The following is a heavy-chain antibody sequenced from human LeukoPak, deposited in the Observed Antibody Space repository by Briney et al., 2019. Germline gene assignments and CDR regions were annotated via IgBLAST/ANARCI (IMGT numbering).Heavy chain of an antibody. Sequence: GGSLRLSCATSGFSFYNLAFHWVRQAPGKGLEWVSLISHDESTKRYADSVKARFIISRDNSKNTLYLQMNSLRAEDTAVYYCARGRRDYGDYVGQEGYYMDVWGKGTTVTVSS. CDR2: ISHDESTK. CDR1: GFSFYNLA. D-gene: IGHD4-17*01. CDR3: ARGRRDYGDYVGQEGYYMDV. J-gene: IGHJ6*03. V-gene: IGHV3-30*03.